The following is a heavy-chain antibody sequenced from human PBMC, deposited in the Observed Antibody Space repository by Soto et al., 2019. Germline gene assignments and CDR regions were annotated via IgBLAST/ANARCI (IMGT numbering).Heavy chain of an antibody. CDR1: GYTFTTYG. D-gene: IGHD1-26*01. CDR3: ARDKGSKAWYYFFDF. CDR2: ISAYNGNT. V-gene: IGHV1-18*01. J-gene: IGHJ4*02. Sequence: EASVKVSCKASGYTFTTYGIAWVRQAPGQGLEWLGWISAYNGNTNYAQKFQGRVTMTTETSTNTAYMEVRSLRSDDTAVYYCARDKGSKAWYYFFDFWGQGTLVTVS.